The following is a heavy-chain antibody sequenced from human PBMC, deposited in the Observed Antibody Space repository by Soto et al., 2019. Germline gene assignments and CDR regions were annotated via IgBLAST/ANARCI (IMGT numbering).Heavy chain of an antibody. Sequence: QVQLVESGGGVVQPGRSLRLSCAASGFTFSSYGMHWVRQAPGKGLEWVAVIWYDGSNKYYADSVKGRFTISRDKSKNTLYLQMNSLRAEDTAVYYCARAGDYGDYAVEYFQHWGQGTLVTVSS. CDR1: GFTFSSYG. CDR3: ARAGDYGDYAVEYFQH. J-gene: IGHJ1*01. D-gene: IGHD4-17*01. CDR2: IWYDGSNK. V-gene: IGHV3-33*01.